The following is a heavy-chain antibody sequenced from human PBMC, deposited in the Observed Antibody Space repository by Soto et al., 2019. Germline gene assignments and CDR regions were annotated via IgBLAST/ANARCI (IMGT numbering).Heavy chain of an antibody. Sequence: DSEKVSCKASCATFTRPDISCVRQAPGQDHEWMGWISAFHGNTNYAQEFQGSVTMTTDTSTSTAYMELRSLTSDDTGIYYCAIYTYHTTRYPLDFCGQPPLVTVSS. J-gene: IGHJ4*02. CDR1: CATFTRPD. V-gene: IGHV1-18*04. CDR2: ISAFHGNT. D-gene: IGHD3-16*02. CDR3: AIYTYHTTRYPLDF.